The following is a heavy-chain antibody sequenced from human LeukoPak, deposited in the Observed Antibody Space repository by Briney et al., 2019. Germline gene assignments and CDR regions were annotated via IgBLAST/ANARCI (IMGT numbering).Heavy chain of an antibody. CDR1: GFTVSSNY. J-gene: IGHJ4*02. CDR2: IYSGGST. D-gene: IGHD3-22*01. V-gene: IGHV3-53*04. CDR3: ARMYYYDSSGYFDY. Sequence: GGSLRLSCATSGFTVSSNYMSWVRQAPGKGLEWVSVIYSGGSTYYADSVKGRFTISRHNSKNTLYLQMNSLRAEDTAVYYCARMYYYDSSGYFDYWGQGTLVTVSS.